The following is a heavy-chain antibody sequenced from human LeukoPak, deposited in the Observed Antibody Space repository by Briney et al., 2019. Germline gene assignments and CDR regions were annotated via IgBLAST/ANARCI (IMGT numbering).Heavy chain of an antibody. J-gene: IGHJ6*03. V-gene: IGHV3-53*01. Sequence: GGSLRLSCAASGFTVSSNYPSWVRQAPGKGLEWVSVIYGGGSTYYADSVKGRFTISRDNSKNTLYLQMNSLRAEDTAVYYCAGGDPGSYYYYYMDVWGKGTTVTISS. CDR1: GFTVSSNY. CDR3: AGGDPGSYYYYYMDV. D-gene: IGHD4-17*01. CDR2: IYGGGST.